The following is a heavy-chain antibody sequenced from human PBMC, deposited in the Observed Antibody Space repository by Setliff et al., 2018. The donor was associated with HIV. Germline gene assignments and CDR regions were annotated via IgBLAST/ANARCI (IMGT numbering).Heavy chain of an antibody. CDR2: ISPYNGNT. CDR3: ARVADRNYDFWSAYEY. J-gene: IGHJ4*02. Sequence: GASVKVSCKASGYPFTSYGISWVRQAPGQGLEWMGWISPYNGNTEYERKVQGRVTLTRDTSIATAYMELRSLTSDDTAVYYCARVADRNYDFWSAYEYWGQGTLVTVSS. V-gene: IGHV1-18*01. D-gene: IGHD3-3*01. CDR1: GYPFTSYG.